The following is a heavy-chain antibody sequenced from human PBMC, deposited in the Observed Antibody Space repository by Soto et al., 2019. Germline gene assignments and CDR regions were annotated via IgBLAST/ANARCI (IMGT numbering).Heavy chain of an antibody. Sequence: SETLSLTCTVSGGSVSSGSYYWSWIRQPPGKGLEWIGYIYYSGSTNCNPSLKSRVTISVDTSKNQFSLKLSSVTAADTAVYYCARDSIAAAGTDYWGQGTLVTVSS. CDR1: GGSVSSGSYY. J-gene: IGHJ4*02. CDR3: ARDSIAAAGTDY. CDR2: IYYSGST. D-gene: IGHD6-13*01. V-gene: IGHV4-61*01.